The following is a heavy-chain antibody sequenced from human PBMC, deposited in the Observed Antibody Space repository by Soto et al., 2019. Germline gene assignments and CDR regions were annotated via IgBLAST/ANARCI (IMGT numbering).Heavy chain of an antibody. CDR2: LYYGRSA. Sequence: QVQLQESGPGLVKPSETLSLTCAVSGDSISSYYCMWIRQPPGKGLESIGYLYYGRSANYNPSLKSRVTLSVDTSTNQCSLTLSSLTAAGTAVYYCALRSMAVVPEYWGQGTLVTVSS. J-gene: IGHJ4*02. CDR1: GDSISSYY. CDR3: ALRSMAVVPEY. V-gene: IGHV4-59*01. D-gene: IGHD3-22*01.